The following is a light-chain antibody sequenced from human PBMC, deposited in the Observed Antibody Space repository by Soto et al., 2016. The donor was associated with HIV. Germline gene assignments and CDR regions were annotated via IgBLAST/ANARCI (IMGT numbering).Light chain of an antibody. J-gene: IGLJ3*02. CDR1: NIGSES. Sequence: SYVLTQSPSVSVAPRKTARITCGGNNIGSESVHWYQQKSGQAPVLLMYDDNDRPSGIPERFSGSNSKNTATLTIDRVEVGDEADYYCQVWLSSSDQWVFGGGTKLTVL. CDR3: QVWLSSSDQWV. V-gene: IGLV3-21*04. CDR2: DDN.